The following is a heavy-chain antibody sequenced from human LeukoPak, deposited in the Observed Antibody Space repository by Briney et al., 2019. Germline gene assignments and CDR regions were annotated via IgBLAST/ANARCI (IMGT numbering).Heavy chain of an antibody. D-gene: IGHD1-26*01. J-gene: IGHJ4*02. CDR2: IHYTGRT. CDR3: ARHLSGSSKFDY. Sequence: SETLSLTCTVSGYSISSGYYWGWIRQPPGKGLEWIGSIHYTGRTYYNPSLKSRVSMSVDTSKNQSSLKLSSVTAADTAVYYCARHLSGSSKFDYWGQGTLVTVSS. CDR1: GYSISSGYY. V-gene: IGHV4-38-2*02.